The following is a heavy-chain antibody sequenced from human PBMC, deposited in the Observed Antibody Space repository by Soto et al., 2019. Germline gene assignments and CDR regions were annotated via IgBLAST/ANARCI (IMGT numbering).Heavy chain of an antibody. CDR1: GFTVSSNY. D-gene: IGHD3-16*02. CDR3: ARVGDYVWGSYRYFDY. J-gene: IGHJ4*02. Sequence: PGGSLRLSCAASGFTVSSNYMSWVRQAPGKGLEWVSVIYSGGSTYYADSVKGRFTISRDNSKNTLYLQMNSLRAEDTAVYYCARVGDYVWGSYRYFDYWGQGTMVTVSS. V-gene: IGHV3-53*01. CDR2: IYSGGST.